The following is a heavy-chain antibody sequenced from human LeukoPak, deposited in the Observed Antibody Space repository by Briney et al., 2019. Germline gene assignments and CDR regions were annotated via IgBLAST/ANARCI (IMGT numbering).Heavy chain of an antibody. CDR3: AGQRWLQFVFDY. CDR1: GYSFTSYW. D-gene: IGHD5-24*01. CDR2: IDPSDSYT. J-gene: IGHJ4*02. V-gene: IGHV5-10-1*01. Sequence: GESLKISCKGSGYSFTSYWISWVRQMPGKGLEWMGRIDPSDSYTNYSPSFQGHVTISADKSISTAYLQWSSRTASDTAMYYCAGQRWLQFVFDYWGQGTLVTVSS.